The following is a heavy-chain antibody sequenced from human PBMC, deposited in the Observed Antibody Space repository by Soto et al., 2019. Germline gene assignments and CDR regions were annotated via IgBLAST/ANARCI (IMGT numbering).Heavy chain of an antibody. Sequence: HPGGSLRLSCAASEFDFSSYGIHWVRQAPGKGLEWVASSSYDGREAFYADSAKGRFTVSKEMSKNTAFLQMNALRHDDTAVYFCARDSGWQILNFDNWCKGTPITLFS. V-gene: IGHV3-30*03. CDR2: SSYDGREA. J-gene: IGHJ4*02. CDR1: EFDFSSYG. CDR3: ARDSGWQILNFDN. D-gene: IGHD3-10*01.